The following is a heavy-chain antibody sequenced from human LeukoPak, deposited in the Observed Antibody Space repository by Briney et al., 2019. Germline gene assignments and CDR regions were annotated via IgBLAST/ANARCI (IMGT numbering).Heavy chain of an antibody. V-gene: IGHV3-23*01. CDR2: ISDNGGET. CDR1: GFTFSSYA. J-gene: IGHJ5*02. Sequence: GGSLILSCAASGFTFSSYAMSWVRQAPEKGVEGVSVISDNGGETYYTDSVKGRFTISRGNSKSTLYLQMNSLRAEDTAVYHCARGSGGAAFDPWGQGTLVTVSS. D-gene: IGHD2-15*01. CDR3: ARGSGGAAFDP.